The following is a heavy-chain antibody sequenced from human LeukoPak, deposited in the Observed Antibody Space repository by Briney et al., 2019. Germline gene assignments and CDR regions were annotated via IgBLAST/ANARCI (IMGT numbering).Heavy chain of an antibody. D-gene: IGHD3-3*01. Sequence: SETLSLTCAVSGGSISSGGYSWSWIRQPPGKGLEWIGYIYHSGSTNYNPSLKSRVTISVDTSKNQFSLKLSSVTAADTAVYYCARGEGRFLEWLYTDYYYYGMDVWGQGTTVTVSS. CDR2: IYHSGST. CDR3: ARGEGRFLEWLYTDYYYYGMDV. J-gene: IGHJ6*02. CDR1: GGSISSGGYS. V-gene: IGHV4-30-2*01.